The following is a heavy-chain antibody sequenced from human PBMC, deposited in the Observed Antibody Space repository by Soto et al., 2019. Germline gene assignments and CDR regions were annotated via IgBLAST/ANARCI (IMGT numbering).Heavy chain of an antibody. CDR2: IHYSGST. D-gene: IGHD2-2*01. CDR1: GGSISSGGYY. Sequence: QVQLQESGPGLVKPSQTLSLTCTVSGGSISSGGYYWSWIRQRPGKGLEWIGDIHYSGSTFYNPSLKRRVTISVDTSENQFSLKLSSMTAADTAVYYCARGEGLPAASLDYWGQGTLVTVSS. V-gene: IGHV4-31*03. CDR3: ARGEGLPAASLDY. J-gene: IGHJ4*02.